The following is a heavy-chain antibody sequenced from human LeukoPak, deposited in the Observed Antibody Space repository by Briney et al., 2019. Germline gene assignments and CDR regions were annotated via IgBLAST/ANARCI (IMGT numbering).Heavy chain of an antibody. CDR3: ARYSPLLWFGELSTRYFDY. J-gene: IGHJ4*02. Sequence: SETLSLTCTVSGGSISSYYWSWIRQPPGKGLEWIGYIYYSGSTNYNPSLKSRVTISVDTSKNQFSLKLSSVTAADTAVYYCARYSPLLWFGELSTRYFDYWGQGTLVTVSS. CDR1: GGSISSYY. CDR2: IYYSGST. V-gene: IGHV4-59*01. D-gene: IGHD3-10*01.